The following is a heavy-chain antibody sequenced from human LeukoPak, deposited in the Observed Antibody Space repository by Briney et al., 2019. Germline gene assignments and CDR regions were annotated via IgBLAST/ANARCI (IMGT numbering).Heavy chain of an antibody. CDR1: GGSISSYY. CDR2: IYYSGST. Sequence: PSETLSLTCTVSGGSISSYYWSWIRQPPGKGLEWIGYIYYSGSTNYNPSLKSRVTISVDTSKNQFSLKLSSVTAADTAVYYCAGSDYYDILTGYPNFGDYWGQGTLVTVSS. V-gene: IGHV4-59*01. D-gene: IGHD3-9*01. J-gene: IGHJ4*02. CDR3: AGSDYYDILTGYPNFGDY.